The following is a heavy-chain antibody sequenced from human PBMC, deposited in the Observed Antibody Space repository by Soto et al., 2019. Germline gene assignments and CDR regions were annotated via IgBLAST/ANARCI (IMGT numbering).Heavy chain of an antibody. D-gene: IGHD2-15*01. Sequence: FRQPPGKGLEWIGYIYYSGSTNYNPSLKSRVTISVDTSKNQFSLKLSSVTAADTAAYYCARELGGWPEYWGQGTRVTVSS. CDR2: IYYSGST. J-gene: IGHJ4*02. V-gene: IGHV4-4*08. CDR3: ARELGGWPEY.